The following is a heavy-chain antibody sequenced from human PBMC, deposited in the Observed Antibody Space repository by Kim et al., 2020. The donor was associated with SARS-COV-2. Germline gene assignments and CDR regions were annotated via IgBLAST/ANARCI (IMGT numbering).Heavy chain of an antibody. CDR1: GFTFSSYD. D-gene: IGHD4-4*01. J-gene: IGHJ6*03. CDR2: IGTAGDT. Sequence: GGFLRLSCAASGFTFSSYDMHWVRQATGKGLEWVSAIGTAGDTYYPGSVKGRFTISRENAKNSLYLQMNSLRAGDTAVYYCARATTVTTGFRSYYYYYYMDVWGKGTTVTVSS. CDR3: ARATTVTTGFRSYYYYYYMDV. V-gene: IGHV3-13*01.